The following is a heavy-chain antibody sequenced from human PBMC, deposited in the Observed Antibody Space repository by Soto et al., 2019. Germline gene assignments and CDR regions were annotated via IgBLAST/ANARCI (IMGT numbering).Heavy chain of an antibody. CDR2: ISGSGGST. J-gene: IGHJ5*02. D-gene: IGHD3-22*01. CDR1: GFTFSSYA. Sequence: GGSLRLSCAASGFTFSSYAMSWVRQAPGKGLEWVSAISGSGGSTYYADSVKGRFTISRDNSKNTLYLQMNSLRAEDTAVYYCATRPPYYYDSSGYYHWGQGTLVTVSS. V-gene: IGHV3-23*01. CDR3: ATRPPYYYDSSGYYH.